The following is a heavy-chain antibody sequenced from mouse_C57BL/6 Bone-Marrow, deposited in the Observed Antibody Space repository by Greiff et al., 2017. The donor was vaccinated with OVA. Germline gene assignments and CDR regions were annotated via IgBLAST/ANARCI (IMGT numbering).Heavy chain of an antibody. V-gene: IGHV3-6*01. Sequence: EVQLQQSGPGLVKPSQSLSLTCSVTGYSITSGYYWNWIRQFPGNKLEWMGYISYDGSNNYNPSLKNRISITRDTSKNQFFLKLNSVTTEDTATYYCARDLRWYFDVWGTGTTVTVSS. J-gene: IGHJ1*03. CDR1: GYSITSGYY. CDR3: ARDLRWYFDV. CDR2: ISYDGSN.